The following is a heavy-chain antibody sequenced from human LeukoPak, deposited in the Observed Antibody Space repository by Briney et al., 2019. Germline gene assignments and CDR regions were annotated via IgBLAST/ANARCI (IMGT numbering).Heavy chain of an antibody. Sequence: PGESLKISCAASGFTFSSYGMHWVRQAPGKGLEWVAVIWYDGSNKYYADSVKGRFTISRDNSKNTLYLQMNSLRAEDTAVYYCARDPSRVYYFDYWGQGTLVTVSS. CDR2: IWYDGSNK. J-gene: IGHJ4*02. V-gene: IGHV3-33*01. CDR3: ARDPSRVYYFDY. CDR1: GFTFSSYG. D-gene: IGHD6-13*01.